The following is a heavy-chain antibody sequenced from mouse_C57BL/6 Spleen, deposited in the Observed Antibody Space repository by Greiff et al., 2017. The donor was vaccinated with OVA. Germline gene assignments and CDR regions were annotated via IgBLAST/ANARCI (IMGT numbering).Heavy chain of an antibody. V-gene: IGHV2-6-1*01. Sequence: QVHVKQSGPGLVAPSQSLSITCTVSGFSLTSYGVHWVRQPPGKGLEWLVVIWSDGSTTYNSALKSRLSISKDNSKSQVFLKMNSLQTDDTAMYYCARHRGGYAMDYWGQGTSVTVSS. CDR2: IWSDGST. CDR1: GFSLTSYG. CDR3: ARHRGGYAMDY. J-gene: IGHJ4*01.